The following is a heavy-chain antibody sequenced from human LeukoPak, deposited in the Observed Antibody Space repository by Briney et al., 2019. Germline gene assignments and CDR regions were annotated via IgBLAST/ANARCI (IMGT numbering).Heavy chain of an antibody. D-gene: IGHD3-16*01. CDR2: IYHSGST. V-gene: IGHV4-38-2*02. CDR1: GYSISSGYY. Sequence: PSETLSLTCTVSGYSISSGYYWGWIRQPPGKGLEWIGSIYHSGSTYYNPSLKSRVTMTRDTSTSTVYMELSSLRSEDTAVYYCARGGSQDTVNDYYYYMDVWGKGTTVTISS. CDR3: ARGGSQDTVNDYYYYMDV. J-gene: IGHJ6*03.